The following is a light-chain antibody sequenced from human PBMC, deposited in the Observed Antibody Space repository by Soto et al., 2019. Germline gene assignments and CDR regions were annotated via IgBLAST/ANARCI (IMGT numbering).Light chain of an antibody. Sequence: EIVLTQSPGTLSLSPGERATLSCRASQSVRGRYLAWYQQKPGQAPRLLIYGASTGATGIPDRFSGSGSGTDFTLTISRLEPEDLAVYYCQHYGSSRGVTFRQVTRLDIK. J-gene: IGKJ5*01. CDR3: QHYGSSRGVT. CDR1: QSVRGRY. CDR2: GAS. V-gene: IGKV3-20*01.